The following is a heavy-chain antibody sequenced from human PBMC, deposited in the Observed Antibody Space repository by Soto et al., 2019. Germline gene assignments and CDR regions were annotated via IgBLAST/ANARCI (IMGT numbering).Heavy chain of an antibody. CDR3: ARVFYAGYSYGYGVDY. CDR2: MNPNSGNT. J-gene: IGHJ4*02. V-gene: IGHV1-8*01. CDR1: GYTFTSYD. D-gene: IGHD5-18*01. Sequence: VASVKVSCKASGYTFTSYDINWVRQATGQGLEWMGWMNPNSGNTGYAQKFQGRVTMTRNTSISTAYMELSSLRSEDTAVYYCARVFYAGYSYGYGVDYWGQGTLVTVSS.